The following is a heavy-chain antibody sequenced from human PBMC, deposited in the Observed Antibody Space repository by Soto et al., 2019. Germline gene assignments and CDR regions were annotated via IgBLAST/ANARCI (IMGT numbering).Heavy chain of an antibody. D-gene: IGHD2-21*01. Sequence: GGSLRLSCAASGFTFSSYAMSWVRQAPGKGLEWVSAISGNGADTSYADSVGGRFTISKDNSKNTLYLQMSSLRDEDTALYYCAKDAVYNDGLWLMDSWGQGTLVTVSS. CDR2: ISGNGADT. CDR3: AKDAVYNDGLWLMDS. V-gene: IGHV3-23*01. CDR1: GFTFSSYA. J-gene: IGHJ5*02.